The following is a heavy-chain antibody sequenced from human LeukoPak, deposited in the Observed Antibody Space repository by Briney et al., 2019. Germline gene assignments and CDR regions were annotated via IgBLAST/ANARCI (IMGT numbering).Heavy chain of an antibody. CDR1: GGSISSHF. CDR2: IYYSGST. Sequence: SETLSLTCTVSGGSISSHFWSWIRQPPGKGLEWIGYIYYSGSTNYNPSLKSRVTISVDTSKNQFSLKLSSVTAPDTAVYYCARDNWNYAFDYWGQGTLVTVSS. V-gene: IGHV4-59*11. CDR3: ARDNWNYAFDY. J-gene: IGHJ4*02. D-gene: IGHD1-7*01.